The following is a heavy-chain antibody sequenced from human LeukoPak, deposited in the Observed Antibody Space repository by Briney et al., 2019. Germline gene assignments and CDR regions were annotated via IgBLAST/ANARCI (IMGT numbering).Heavy chain of an antibody. V-gene: IGHV3-66*01. CDR3: ARDLGYQRYCSGGSCYSGFDY. D-gene: IGHD2-15*01. CDR2: LYSSGDT. Sequence: GGSLRLSCAASGFRVSTNYLGWVRQAPGKGLEWVSVLYSSGDTYYADSVKGRFTISGDNSKNTVYLQMNSLRAEDTAVYYCARDLGYQRYCSGGSCYSGFDYWGQGTLVTVSS. CDR1: GFRVSTNY. J-gene: IGHJ4*02.